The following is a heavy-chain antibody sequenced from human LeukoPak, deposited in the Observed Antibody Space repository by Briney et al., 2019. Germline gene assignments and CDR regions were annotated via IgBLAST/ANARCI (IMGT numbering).Heavy chain of an antibody. Sequence: GGSLRLSCAASGLTFSSYAMSWVRQAPGKGLEWVSGISGLGSNTYYADSVKGRFTISRDNSKNTLYQQMNSRRAEDTAVYYCAKGHMVRGSYGMDVWGKGTTVTVSS. D-gene: IGHD3-10*01. J-gene: IGHJ6*04. CDR3: AKGHMVRGSYGMDV. CDR1: GLTFSSYA. CDR2: ISGLGSNT. V-gene: IGHV3-23*01.